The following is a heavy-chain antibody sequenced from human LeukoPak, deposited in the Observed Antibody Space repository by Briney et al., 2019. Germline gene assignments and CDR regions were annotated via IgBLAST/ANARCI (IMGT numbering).Heavy chain of an antibody. CDR3: ARGVSRGYSYGRYYMDV. J-gene: IGHJ6*03. Sequence: SETLSLTCAVSGGSISSGGYSWSWIRQPPGTGLEWIGYIYYGGGTYYNPSLKSRVTISVDTSQNQFSLKLSSVTAADTAVYYCARGVSRGYSYGRYYMDVWGKGTTVTVSS. D-gene: IGHD5-18*01. V-gene: IGHV4-30-4*07. CDR2: IYYGGGT. CDR1: GGSISSGGYS.